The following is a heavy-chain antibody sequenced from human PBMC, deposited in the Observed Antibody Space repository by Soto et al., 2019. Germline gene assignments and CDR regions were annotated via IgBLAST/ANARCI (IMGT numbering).Heavy chain of an antibody. V-gene: IGHV3-15*01. CDR2: VKSKTDSETT. CDR3: TTIVGYRIWWFGS. J-gene: IGHJ5*02. D-gene: IGHD2-15*01. Sequence: EVQLVESGGGLVKPGGSLRLSCAASGLTFSNAWMSWVRQAPGKGLEWVGRVKSKTDSETTNYAAPVKGRFTISRDDSENKLYLQMISLKTEDTALYYCTTIVGYRIWWFGSWGQGTLVTVSS. CDR1: GLTFSNAW.